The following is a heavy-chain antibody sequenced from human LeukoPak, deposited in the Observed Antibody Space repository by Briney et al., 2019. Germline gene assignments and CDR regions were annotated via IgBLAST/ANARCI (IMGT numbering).Heavy chain of an antibody. D-gene: IGHD5-12*01. CDR3: ATLWVATAGVDP. Sequence: PGGSLRLSCAVSGFTFSRYEMHWVRQAPGKGLEWISYISSSGNSVYYADSVKGRFTISRDSAKNSLYLQMNSLRAEDTAVYYCATLWVATAGVDPWGQGTLVTVSS. V-gene: IGHV3-48*03. CDR2: ISSSGNSV. CDR1: GFTFSRYE. J-gene: IGHJ5*02.